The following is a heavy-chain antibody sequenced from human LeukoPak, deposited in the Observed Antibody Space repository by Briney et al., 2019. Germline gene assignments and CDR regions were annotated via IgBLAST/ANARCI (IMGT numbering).Heavy chain of an antibody. V-gene: IGHV3-30*18. CDR1: GFTFGSYG. J-gene: IGHJ1*01. Sequence: PGRSLRLSCAASGFTFGSYGMHWVRQAPGKGLEWVAVISYDGSNKYYADSVKGRFTISRDNSKNTLYLQMNSLRAEDTAVYYCAKDAHSSSWYDRYFQHWGQGTLVTVSS. CDR3: AKDAHSSSWYDRYFQH. D-gene: IGHD6-13*01. CDR2: ISYDGSNK.